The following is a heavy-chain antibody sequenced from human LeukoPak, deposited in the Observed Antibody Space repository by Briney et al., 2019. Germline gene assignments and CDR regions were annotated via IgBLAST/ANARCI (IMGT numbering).Heavy chain of an antibody. D-gene: IGHD4-11*01. CDR3: ARGGYYSNSCFDY. CDR1: GFTFSNYW. CDR2: INSDGSST. V-gene: IGHV3-74*01. J-gene: IGHJ4*02. Sequence: GGSLRLSCAASGFTFSNYWMHWVRQAPGKGLVWVSHINSDGSSTNYADSVKGRFTISRDNAKNTLYLQINNLRAEDTAVCYCARGGYYSNSCFDYWGRGTLLTVSS.